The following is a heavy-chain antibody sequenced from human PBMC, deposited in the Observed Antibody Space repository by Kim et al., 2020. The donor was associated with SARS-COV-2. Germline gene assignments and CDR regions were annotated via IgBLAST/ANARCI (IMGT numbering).Heavy chain of an antibody. CDR2: INHSGST. Sequence: SETLSLTCAVYGGSFSGYYWSWIRQPPGKGLEWIGEINHSGSTNYNPSLKSRVTISVDTTKNQFSLKLSSVTAADTAVYYCARAWSPPLTMVRVQLRFDPWGQGTLVTVSS. V-gene: IGHV4-34*01. D-gene: IGHD3-10*01. J-gene: IGHJ5*02. CDR1: GGSFSGYY. CDR3: ARAWSPPLTMVRVQLRFDP.